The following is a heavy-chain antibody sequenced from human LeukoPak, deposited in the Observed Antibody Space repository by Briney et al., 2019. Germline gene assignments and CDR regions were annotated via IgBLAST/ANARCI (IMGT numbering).Heavy chain of an antibody. D-gene: IGHD5-18*01. CDR3: ARGYSRGYSYALTLYYFDY. Sequence: SETLSLTCAVYRGSFSGYYWSWIRHPPGKGLEWIGEINHSGSTNYNPSLKSRVTISVDTSKNQFSLKLSSVTAADTAVYYCARGYSRGYSYALTLYYFDYWGQGTLVTVSS. CDR2: INHSGST. J-gene: IGHJ4*02. CDR1: RGSFSGYY. V-gene: IGHV4-34*01.